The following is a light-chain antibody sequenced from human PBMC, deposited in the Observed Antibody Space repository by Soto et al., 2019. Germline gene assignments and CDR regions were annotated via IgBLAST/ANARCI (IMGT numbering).Light chain of an antibody. Sequence: QSVLTQPASVSGSPGQSITISCTGTSSDVGSYNYVSWYQHHPGKAPKLIIYEVSDRPSGISSRFSGSKSGNTASLTISGLQTEDEADYYCSSYTSSSTLFXTGTKVTVL. CDR2: EVS. J-gene: IGLJ1*01. CDR1: SSDVGSYNY. CDR3: SSYTSSSTL. V-gene: IGLV2-14*01.